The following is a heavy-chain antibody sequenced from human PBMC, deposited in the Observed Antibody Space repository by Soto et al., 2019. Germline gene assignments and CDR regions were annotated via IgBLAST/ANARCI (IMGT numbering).Heavy chain of an antibody. J-gene: IGHJ4*02. CDR1: GFTFSNAW. V-gene: IGHV3-15*01. Sequence: PGGSLRLSCAASGFTFSNAWMSWVRQAPGKGLEWVGRIKSKTDVGTTDYAAPVKGRFTISRDDSKNTLYLQMNSLKTEDTAVYYCTTDLSNRSGYYSEYLGQGTLVNVSA. CDR3: TTDLSNRSGYYSEY. D-gene: IGHD3-22*01. CDR2: IKSKTDVGTT.